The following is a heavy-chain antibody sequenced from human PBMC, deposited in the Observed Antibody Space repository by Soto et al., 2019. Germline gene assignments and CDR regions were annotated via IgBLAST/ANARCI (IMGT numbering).Heavy chain of an antibody. V-gene: IGHV3-23*01. CDR2: ISGSGGST. Sequence: GGSLRLSFGHSGFPFSSDAMSWVRHPPGKGLEWVSVISGSGGSTYYADSVKGRFTISRDNSNNTLYLQMNSLRAEDTAVYYCATTPWIQLWVRYAYWGQGTLVTVSS. CDR1: GFPFSSDA. CDR3: ATTPWIQLWVRYAY. J-gene: IGHJ4*02. D-gene: IGHD5-18*01.